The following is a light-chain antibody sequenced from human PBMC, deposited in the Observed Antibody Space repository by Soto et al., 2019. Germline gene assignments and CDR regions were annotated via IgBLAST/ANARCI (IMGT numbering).Light chain of an antibody. CDR3: QHYNSYSEA. CDR2: KAS. J-gene: IGKJ1*01. V-gene: IGKV1-5*03. Sequence: DIQMTQPPSTLSGSVGDRVTIPCRASQTISSWLAWYQQKPGKVPKLLIYKASTLKSGVPSRVSGSGSGTEFTLTISILQPDDFATYYCQHYNSYSEAFGQGTKGDI. CDR1: QTISSW.